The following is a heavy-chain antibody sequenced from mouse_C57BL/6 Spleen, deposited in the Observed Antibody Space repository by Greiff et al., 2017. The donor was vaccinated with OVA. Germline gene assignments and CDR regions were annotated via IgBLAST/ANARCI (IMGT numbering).Heavy chain of an antibody. V-gene: IGHV1-82*01. J-gene: IGHJ2*01. CDR2: IYPGDGDT. Sequence: VKLMESGPELVKPGASVKISCKASGYAFSSSWMNWVKQRPGKGLEWIGRIYPGDGDTNYNGKFKGKATLTADKSSSTAYMQLSSLTSEDAAVYFCARHYDREGFDYWGQGTTLTVSS. CDR3: ARHYDREGFDY. D-gene: IGHD2-4*01. CDR1: GYAFSSSW.